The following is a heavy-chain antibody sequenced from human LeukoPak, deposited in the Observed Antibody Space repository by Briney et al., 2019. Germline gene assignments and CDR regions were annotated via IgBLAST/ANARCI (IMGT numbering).Heavy chain of an antibody. CDR2: ISAYNGNT. V-gene: IGHV1-18*01. J-gene: IGHJ6*02. CDR3: ARDSQIAVAGSYDYYGMDV. CDR1: GYTFTSYG. Sequence: GASAKVSCKASGYTFTSYGISWVRQAPGQGLEWMGWISAYNGNTNYAQKLQGRVTVTTDTSTSTAYMELRSLRSDDTAVYYCARDSQIAVAGSYDYYGMDVWGQGTTVTVSS. D-gene: IGHD6-19*01.